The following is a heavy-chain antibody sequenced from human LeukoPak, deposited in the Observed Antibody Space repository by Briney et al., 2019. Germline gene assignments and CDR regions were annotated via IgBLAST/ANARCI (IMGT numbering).Heavy chain of an antibody. CDR3: AKGALGSGYGFDY. CDR1: GFSFSSYG. D-gene: IGHD5-12*01. J-gene: IGHJ4*02. Sequence: GGSLRLSCAASGFSFSSYGMHWVRQAPGKGLEWVAVISYDGSNKYYADSVKGRFTISRDNSKNTLYLQMNSLRAEDTAVYYCAKGALGSGYGFDYWGQGTLVTVSS. CDR2: ISYDGSNK. V-gene: IGHV3-30*18.